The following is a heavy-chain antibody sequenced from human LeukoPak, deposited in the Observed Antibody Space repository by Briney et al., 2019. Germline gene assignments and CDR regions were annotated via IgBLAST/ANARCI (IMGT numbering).Heavy chain of an antibody. CDR2: ISSNGGST. V-gene: IGHV3-64D*06. CDR3: VKDRGDCSSTSCYDAFDI. J-gene: IGHJ3*02. D-gene: IGHD2-2*01. Sequence: GGSLRLSCSASGFTFSSYAMHWVRQASGKGLEYVSAISSNGGSTYYADSVKGRFTISRDNSKNTLYLQMSSLRAEDTAVYYCVKDRGDCSSTSCYDAFDIWGRGTMVTVSS. CDR1: GFTFSSYA.